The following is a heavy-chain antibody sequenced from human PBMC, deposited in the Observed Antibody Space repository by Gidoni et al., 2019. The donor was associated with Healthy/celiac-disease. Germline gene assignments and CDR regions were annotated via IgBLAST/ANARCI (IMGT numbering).Heavy chain of an antibody. CDR3: ARETMVRGVITTTLDY. J-gene: IGHJ4*02. Sequence: QVQLVESGGGVVQPGRSLRLSCAASGFTFSTYGMHGVRQAPGKGPEWVAVIGYDGSNKYDADSVKGRFTISRDNSKNTLYLQMNSLRAEDTAVYYCARETMVRGVITTTLDYWGQGTLVTVSS. CDR1: GFTFSTYG. CDR2: IGYDGSNK. D-gene: IGHD3-10*01. V-gene: IGHV3-33*01.